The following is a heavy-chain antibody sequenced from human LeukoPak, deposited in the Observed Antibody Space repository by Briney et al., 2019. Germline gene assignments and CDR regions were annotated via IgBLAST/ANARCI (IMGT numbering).Heavy chain of an antibody. CDR1: GFTFSSYA. D-gene: IGHD3-10*01. Sequence: PGGSLRLSCAASGFTFSSYAMSWVRQAPGEGLEWVSAISGSGGSTYYADSVKGRFTISRDNSKNTLYLQMNSLRAEDTAVYYCAKDLADYYGSGSYCPDYWGQGTLVTVSS. V-gene: IGHV3-23*01. CDR3: AKDLADYYGSGSYCPDY. CDR2: ISGSGGST. J-gene: IGHJ4*02.